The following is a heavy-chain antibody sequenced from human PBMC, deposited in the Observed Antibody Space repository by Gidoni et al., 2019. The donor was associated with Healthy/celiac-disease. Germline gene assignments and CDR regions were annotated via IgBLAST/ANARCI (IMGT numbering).Heavy chain of an antibody. D-gene: IGHD3-10*01. Sequence: EVQLVESGGGLVKPGGSLRLSCAASGFTFSNAWMSWGRQAPGKGLEWVGRIKSKTDGGTTDYAAPVKGRFTISRDDSKNTLYLQMNSLKTEDTAVYYCTTDPWFGELLSPRFDYWGQGTLVTVSS. V-gene: IGHV3-15*01. CDR2: IKSKTDGGTT. CDR1: GFTFSNAW. J-gene: IGHJ4*02. CDR3: TTDPWFGELLSPRFDY.